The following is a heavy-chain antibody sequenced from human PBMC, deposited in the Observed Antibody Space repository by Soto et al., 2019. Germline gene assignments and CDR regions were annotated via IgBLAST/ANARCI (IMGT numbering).Heavy chain of an antibody. D-gene: IGHD2-15*01. CDR1: GFTFSSYS. CDR3: ARDQGSGTPYAMDV. J-gene: IGHJ6*02. Sequence: GGSLRLSCAASGFTFSSYSMNWVRQAPGKGLEWVSSISSSSSYIYYADSVKGRFTISRDNAKNSLYLQMNSLRAEDTAVYYCARDQGSGTPYAMDVWGHGTTVTVSS. CDR2: ISSSSSYI. V-gene: IGHV3-21*01.